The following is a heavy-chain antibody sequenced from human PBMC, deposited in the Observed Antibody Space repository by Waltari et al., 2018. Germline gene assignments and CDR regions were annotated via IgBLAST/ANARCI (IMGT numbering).Heavy chain of an antibody. CDR3: ARIGGYSGYDRPFDY. Sequence: QVQLVQSGAEVKKPGSSVKVSCKASGGTFSSYAISWVRQAPGQGLEWMGGLILSCGTANYAQKFQGRVTITADKSTSTAYMELSSRRSEDTAVYYCARIGGYSGYDRPFDYWGQGTLVTVSS. CDR2: LILSCGTA. J-gene: IGHJ4*02. D-gene: IGHD5-12*01. V-gene: IGHV1-69*14. CDR1: GGTFSSYA.